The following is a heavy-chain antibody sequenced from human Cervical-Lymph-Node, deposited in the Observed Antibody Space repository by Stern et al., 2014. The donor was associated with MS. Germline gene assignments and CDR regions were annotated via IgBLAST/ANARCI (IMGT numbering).Heavy chain of an antibody. CDR1: GGSISSSYYY. V-gene: IGHV4-39*01. CDR3: ARHYFFGSGTYVPFDP. Sequence: QVQLQQSGPGLVKPSETLSLTCIVSGGSISSSYYYWGWIRQPPGKGLQWIGSVSYTESAYYNPSLKRRVTLSMDSSKNQFSLRLSSVTAADTAVYYCARHYFFGSGTYVPFDPWGQGTLVTVSS. J-gene: IGHJ5*02. CDR2: VSYTESA. D-gene: IGHD3-10*01.